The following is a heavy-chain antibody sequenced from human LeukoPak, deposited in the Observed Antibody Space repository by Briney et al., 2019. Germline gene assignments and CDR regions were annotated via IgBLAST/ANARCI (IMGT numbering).Heavy chain of an antibody. Sequence: GGSLRLSCAASGFTFSSYWMHWVRQAPGKGPEWVANINQDGSDTYYVDSVKGRFTISRDNAKNSLYLEMNTLRAEDTAVYYCARDFVNDSSGYYYWGQGTLVTVSS. J-gene: IGHJ4*02. D-gene: IGHD3-22*01. CDR1: GFTFSSYW. V-gene: IGHV3-7*01. CDR2: INQDGSDT. CDR3: ARDFVNDSSGYYY.